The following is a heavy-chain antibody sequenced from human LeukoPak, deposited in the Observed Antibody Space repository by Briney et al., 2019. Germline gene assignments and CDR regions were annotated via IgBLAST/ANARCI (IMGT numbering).Heavy chain of an antibody. J-gene: IGHJ6*02. V-gene: IGHV3-66*04. CDR3: ARHRGYFDWLFTYYGMDV. D-gene: IGHD3-9*01. CDR2: IYSGGST. Sequence: RGSLRLSCAASGFTVSSNYMSWVRQAPGKGLEWVSVIYSGGSTYYADSVKGRFTISRDNSKNTLYLQMNSLRAEDTAVYYCARHRGYFDWLFTYYGMDVWGQGTTVTVSS. CDR1: GFTVSSNY.